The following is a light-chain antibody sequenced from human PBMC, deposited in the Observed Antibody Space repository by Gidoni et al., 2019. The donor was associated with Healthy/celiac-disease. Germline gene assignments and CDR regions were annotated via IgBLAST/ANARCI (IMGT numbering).Light chain of an antibody. Sequence: QSALTQPASVSGSPGKSITISCTGRSSDVGGYNYVSWFQQHPGKAPKLIIYDVSNRPSGVSNRFSGSKSGNTASLTISGLQAEDEADYYCCSYISSAAWVFGGGTKLTVL. CDR3: CSYISSAAWV. CDR1: SSDVGGYNY. J-gene: IGLJ3*02. V-gene: IGLV2-14*03. CDR2: DVS.